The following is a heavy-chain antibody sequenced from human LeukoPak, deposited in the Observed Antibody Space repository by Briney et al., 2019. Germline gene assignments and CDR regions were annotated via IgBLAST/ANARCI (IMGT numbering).Heavy chain of an antibody. J-gene: IGHJ4*02. D-gene: IGHD5-18*01. CDR1: GFTFSSYW. CDR3: ARSGGYTYGYGDY. Sequence: PGGSLRLSCAASGFTFSSYWMSWVRQAPGKGLEWVSVLYRGGNTYYADSVRGRFTISRDNSKNMVYLQMNSLTAEDTAVYYCARSGGYTYGYGDYWGQGTLVTVSS. CDR2: LYRGGNT. V-gene: IGHV3-66*01.